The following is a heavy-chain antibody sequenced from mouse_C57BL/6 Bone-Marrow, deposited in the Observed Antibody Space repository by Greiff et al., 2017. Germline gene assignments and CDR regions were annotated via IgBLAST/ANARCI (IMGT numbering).Heavy chain of an antibody. CDR2: IYPRSGNT. D-gene: IGHD4-1*01. Sequence: QVQLQQSGAELARPGASVKLSCKASGYTFTSYGISWVKQRTGQGLEWIGEIYPRSGNTYYNEKFKGKATLTADKSSSTAYMELRSLTSEDSAVHFCAELGRFAYWGQGTLVTVSA. J-gene: IGHJ3*01. V-gene: IGHV1-81*01. CDR1: GYTFTSYG. CDR3: AELGRFAY.